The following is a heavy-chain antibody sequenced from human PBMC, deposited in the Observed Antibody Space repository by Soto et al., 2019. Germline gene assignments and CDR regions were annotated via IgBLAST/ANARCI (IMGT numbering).Heavy chain of an antibody. D-gene: IGHD6-19*01. CDR3: AKGAVLEAVAGTAFDY. CDR1: GFTFSSYA. V-gene: IGHV3-23*01. J-gene: IGHJ4*02. CDR2: LSGSGANT. Sequence: GGSLRLSCAASGFTFSSYAMSWVRQAPGKGLEWVSVLSGSGANTYYADSVKGRFTISRDNSKNTLYLQMNSLRAEDTAVYYCAKGAVLEAVAGTAFDYWGQGTLVTVSS.